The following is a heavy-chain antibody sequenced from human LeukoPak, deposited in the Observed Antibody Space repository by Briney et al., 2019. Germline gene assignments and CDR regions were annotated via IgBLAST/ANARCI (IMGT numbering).Heavy chain of an antibody. D-gene: IGHD1-1*01. CDR2: INHSGST. V-gene: IGHV4-34*01. CDR3: ARLGTTGQRRGFDY. CDR1: GGSFSGYY. Sequence: SETLSLTCAVYGGSFSGYYWSWIREPPGKGVEWSGEINHSGSTNYNPSLKSRVTISVDTSKNQFSLKLSSVTAADTAVYYCARLGTTGQRRGFDYWGQGTLVTVSS. J-gene: IGHJ4*02.